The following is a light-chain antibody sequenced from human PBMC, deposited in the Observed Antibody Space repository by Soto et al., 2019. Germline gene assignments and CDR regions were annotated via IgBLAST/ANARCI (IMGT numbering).Light chain of an antibody. J-gene: IGKJ4*01. V-gene: IGKV1-39*01. CDR1: QSISSW. CDR3: QQSYSNPVT. CDR2: DAS. Sequence: DIQMTQSPSSLSASVGDRVTITCRASQSISSWLDWYQQKPGKAPKLLIYDASSLESGVPSRFSGRGTGTEFTLIISSLHPEDIATYYCQQSYSNPVTFGGGTKVDI.